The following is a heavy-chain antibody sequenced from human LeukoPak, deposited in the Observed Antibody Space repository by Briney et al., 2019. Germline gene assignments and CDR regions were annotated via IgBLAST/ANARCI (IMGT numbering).Heavy chain of an antibody. D-gene: IGHD2-8*02. CDR3: AKDRYGWSSPFDAFDI. V-gene: IGHV3-23*01. Sequence: GGSLRLSCAASGFTFSSYGMHWVRQAPGKGLEWVSAISGSGGSTYYADSVKGRFTISRDNSKNTLYLQMNSLRAEDTAVYYCAKDRYGWSSPFDAFDIWGQGTMVTVSS. CDR1: GFTFSSYG. J-gene: IGHJ3*02. CDR2: ISGSGGST.